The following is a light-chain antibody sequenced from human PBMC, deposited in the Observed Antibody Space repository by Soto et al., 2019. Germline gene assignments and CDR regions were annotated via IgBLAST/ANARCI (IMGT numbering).Light chain of an antibody. Sequence: DIQITQSPSSVSASIGDTVTITCRASQDISTLLAWYQQKPGKAPKLLIYGASTLESGVPSRFSGSGSGTDFTLTISSLQPEDFATYYCLQDYNYPWRFGQVAKVDIK. CDR2: GAS. J-gene: IGKJ1*01. CDR1: QDISTL. V-gene: IGKV1-12*01. CDR3: LQDYNYPWR.